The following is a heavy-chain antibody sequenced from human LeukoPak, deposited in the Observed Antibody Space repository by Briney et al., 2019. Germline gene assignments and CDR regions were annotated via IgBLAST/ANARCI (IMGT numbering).Heavy chain of an antibody. CDR1: GYTFTSYD. CDR3: ARGQNTRDYEFDY. J-gene: IGHJ4*02. D-gene: IGHD4-17*01. CDR2: MNPNSGNT. V-gene: IGHV1-8*03. Sequence: GASVKVSCKASGYTFTSYDINWVRQATGQGLEWMGWMNPNSGNTGYAQKFQGRVTITTNTSISTAYMELSSLRSEDTAVYYCARGQNTRDYEFDYWGQGTLVTVSS.